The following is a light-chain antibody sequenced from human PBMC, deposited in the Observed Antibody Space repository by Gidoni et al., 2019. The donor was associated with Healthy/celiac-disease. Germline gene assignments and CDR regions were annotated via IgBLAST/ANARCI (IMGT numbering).Light chain of an antibody. CDR3: CSYAGSSTWV. J-gene: IGLJ3*02. V-gene: IGLV2-23*01. Sequence: QSALTQPASVSGSPGQSITISCTGTSSYVGSYNLVSWYQPPPGKAPKLMIYEGTKRPSGVSNRFSGSKSGNTASLTISGLQAEDEADYYCCSYAGSSTWVFGGGTKLTVL. CDR2: EGT. CDR1: SSYVGSYNL.